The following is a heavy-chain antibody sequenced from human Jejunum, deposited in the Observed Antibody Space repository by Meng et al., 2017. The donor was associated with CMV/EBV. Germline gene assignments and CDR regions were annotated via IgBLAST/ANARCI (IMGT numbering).Heavy chain of an antibody. J-gene: IGHJ4*02. CDR1: GYPFTAYY. CDR2: IYPSSGGT. CDR3: AAVTYSGYDDFDY. D-gene: IGHD5-12*01. Sequence: SGYPFTAYYMHWVRQAPGQGLEWMGWIYPSSGGTNYAQKFQGRVTMTRDTSISTAYMELSSLTSDDTAVYYCAAVTYSGYDDFDYWGQGTRVTVSS. V-gene: IGHV1-2*02.